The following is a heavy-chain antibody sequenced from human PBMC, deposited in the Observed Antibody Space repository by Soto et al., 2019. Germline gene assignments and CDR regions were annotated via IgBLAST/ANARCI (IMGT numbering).Heavy chain of an antibody. V-gene: IGHV1-46*03. Sequence: ASVKVSCKSSGYTFINYYIHWVRQAPGQGLEWMGVINPNGGSTVYAQKFQGRVTLTRDTSTSTVYVELSSLRSDDTAVYFCVRATAARQRDYSYHYYLHIWGKGTTVTVSS. CDR3: VRATAARQRDYSYHYYLHI. CDR1: GYTFINYY. D-gene: IGHD6-6*01. CDR2: INPNGGST. J-gene: IGHJ6*03.